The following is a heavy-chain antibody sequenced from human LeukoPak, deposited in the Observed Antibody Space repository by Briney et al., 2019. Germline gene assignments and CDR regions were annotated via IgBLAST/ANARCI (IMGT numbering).Heavy chain of an antibody. CDR2: ISAYNGNT. J-gene: IGHJ4*02. D-gene: IGHD1-20*01. V-gene: IGHV1-18*04. CDR3: ARERANPPPSKYNWNDAQEFDY. Sequence: GASVKVSCKASGYTFTGYYMHWVRQAAGQGLEWMGWISAYNGNTNYAQKLQGRVTMTTDTSTSTAYMELRSLRSDDTAVYYCARERANPPPSKYNWNDAQEFDYWGQGTLVTVSS. CDR1: GYTFTGYY.